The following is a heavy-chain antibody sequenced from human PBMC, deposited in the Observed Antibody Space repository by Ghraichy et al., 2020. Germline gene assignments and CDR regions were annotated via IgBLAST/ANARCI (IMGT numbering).Heavy chain of an antibody. J-gene: IGHJ5*02. D-gene: IGHD6-6*01. V-gene: IGHV1-18*01. Sequence: ASVKVSCKASGSIFNNFGISWVRQAPGQGLEWMGWISPYNANTNYAQKFRGRVTLTTDTSTNTAYMELRSLRFDDTAKYYCARDRASASARPRYNWFDPWGQGTLVTVSS. CDR3: ARDRASASARPRYNWFDP. CDR2: ISPYNANT. CDR1: GSIFNNFG.